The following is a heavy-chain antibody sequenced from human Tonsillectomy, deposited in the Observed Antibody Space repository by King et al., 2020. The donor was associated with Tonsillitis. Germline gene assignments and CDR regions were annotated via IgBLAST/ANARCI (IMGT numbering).Heavy chain of an antibody. D-gene: IGHD3-10*01. CDR2: ISSSSSNI. CDR1: GFTFSIYS. CDR3: ARDLDYRSSHHYYYYGMDV. V-gene: IGHV3-48*01. Sequence: VQLVESGGGLVQPGGSLRLSCAASGFTFSIYSMNWVRQAPGKGLEWVSYISSSSSNIYYADSVKGRFTISRDNAKNSLYLQMNSLRAEDTAVYYCARDLDYRSSHHYYYYGMDVWGQGTTVTVSS. J-gene: IGHJ6*02.